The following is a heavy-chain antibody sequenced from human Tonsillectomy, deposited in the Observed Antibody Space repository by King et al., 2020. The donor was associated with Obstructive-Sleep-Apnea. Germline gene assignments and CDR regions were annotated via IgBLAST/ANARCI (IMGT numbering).Heavy chain of an antibody. CDR2: IYHSGST. CDR1: GGSISSSNW. Sequence: VQLQESGPGLVKPSGTLSLTCAVSGGSISSSNWWSLVRQPPGKGLEWIGEIYHSGSTNYNPSLKSRVTISVDKSKNQFSLKPSSVTAADTAVYYCARAEDSSSWYNWFDPWGQGTLVTVSS. J-gene: IGHJ5*02. CDR3: ARAEDSSSWYNWFDP. D-gene: IGHD6-13*01. V-gene: IGHV4-4*02.